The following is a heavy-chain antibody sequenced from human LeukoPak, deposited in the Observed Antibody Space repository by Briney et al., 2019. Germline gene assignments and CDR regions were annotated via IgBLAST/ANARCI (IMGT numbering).Heavy chain of an antibody. CDR3: ARDYGDYEGYFDY. J-gene: IGHJ4*02. CDR2: IKQDGSEK. Sequence: GGSLRLSCAASGFTFSSYWMSWVRQAPGKGLEWVANIKQDGSEKYYVDSVKGRFTISRDNDKNSLYLQMNSLRAEDTAVYYCARDYGDYEGYFDYWGQGTLVTVSS. CDR1: GFTFSSYW. V-gene: IGHV3-7*01. D-gene: IGHD4-17*01.